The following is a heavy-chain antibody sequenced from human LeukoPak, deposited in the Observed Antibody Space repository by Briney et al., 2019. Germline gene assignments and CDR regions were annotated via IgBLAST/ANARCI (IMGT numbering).Heavy chain of an antibody. J-gene: IGHJ4*02. Sequence: ASVKVSCKASGYTFTNYAMHWVRQAPGQRLEWMGWINAGNGNTKYSQEFQGRVTITRDTSASTAYMELSSLRSEDMAVYYCARGYCSSTSCYYSLDYWGQGTLATVSS. CDR1: GYTFTNYA. V-gene: IGHV1-3*03. CDR3: ARGYCSSTSCYYSLDY. D-gene: IGHD2-2*01. CDR2: INAGNGNT.